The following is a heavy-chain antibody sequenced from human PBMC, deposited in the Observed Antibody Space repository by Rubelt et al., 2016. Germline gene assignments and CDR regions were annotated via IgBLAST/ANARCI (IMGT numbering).Heavy chain of an antibody. Sequence: QVQLRESGPGLVKPSETLSLTCTVSGDSINNYYWNWIRQPPGKGLEWIGYIHYTGSPLYNPALQSRLIISRDTSRNQFSLRRTSVTAADTAVYYCARVVPAPISFDFWGQGTLVTVSS. CDR2: IHYTGSP. J-gene: IGHJ4*02. CDR1: GDSINNYY. D-gene: IGHD2-2*01. V-gene: IGHV4-59*08. CDR3: ARVVPAPISFDF.